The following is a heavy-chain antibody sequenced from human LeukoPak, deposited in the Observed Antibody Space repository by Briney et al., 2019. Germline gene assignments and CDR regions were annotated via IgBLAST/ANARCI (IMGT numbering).Heavy chain of an antibody. J-gene: IGHJ4*02. D-gene: IGHD6-19*01. V-gene: IGHV1-3*01. CDR2: INAGNGNT. CDR1: GYTFTSYA. CDR3: AREYRVYSSGWPLLGY. Sequence: ASVKASCKASGYTFTSYAMHWVRQAPGQRLEWMGWINAGNGNTKYSQKFQGRVTITRDTSASTAYMELSSLRSEDAAVYYCAREYRVYSSGWPLLGYWGQGTLVTVSS.